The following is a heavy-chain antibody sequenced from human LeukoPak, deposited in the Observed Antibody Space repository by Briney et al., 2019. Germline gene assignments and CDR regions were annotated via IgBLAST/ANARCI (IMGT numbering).Heavy chain of an antibody. J-gene: IGHJ1*01. CDR3: TTGFPNYGDYRGYFQH. CDR1: GFTFTNAW. D-gene: IGHD4-17*01. Sequence: GGSLRLSCSASGFTFTNAWMSWVRQAPGKGLEWVGRIKSKADGRTTDCAAPVKGRFTISGDDSKSTLYLQMNNLKTEDTAVYYCTTGFPNYGDYRGYFQHWGQGTLVTVAS. V-gene: IGHV3-15*01. CDR2: IKSKADGRTT.